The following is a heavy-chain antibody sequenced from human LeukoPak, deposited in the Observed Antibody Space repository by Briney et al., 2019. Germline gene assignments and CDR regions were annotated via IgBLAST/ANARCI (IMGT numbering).Heavy chain of an antibody. D-gene: IGHD4-17*01. CDR3: ASNYGDYYYYYGMDV. V-gene: IGHV1-2*02. Sequence: ASVKVSCKASGYTFTGYYMHWVRQAPGQGLEWMGWINPNSGGTNYAQKFQGRVTMTRDTSISTAYKELSRLRSDDTAVYYCASNYGDYYYYYGMDVWGQGTTVTVSS. CDR1: GYTFTGYY. J-gene: IGHJ6*02. CDR2: INPNSGGT.